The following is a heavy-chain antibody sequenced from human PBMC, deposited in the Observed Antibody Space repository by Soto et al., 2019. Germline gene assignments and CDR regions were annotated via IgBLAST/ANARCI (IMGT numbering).Heavy chain of an antibody. Sequence: SETLSLTCAVYGGSFSGYYWSWIRQPPGKGLEWIGEINHSGSTNYNPSLKSRVTISVDTSKNQFSLKLSSVTAADTAVYYCARGGLDYCFDYWGQGTLVTVSS. D-gene: IGHD3-9*01. CDR2: INHSGST. J-gene: IGHJ4*02. V-gene: IGHV4-34*01. CDR1: GGSFSGYY. CDR3: ARGGLDYCFDY.